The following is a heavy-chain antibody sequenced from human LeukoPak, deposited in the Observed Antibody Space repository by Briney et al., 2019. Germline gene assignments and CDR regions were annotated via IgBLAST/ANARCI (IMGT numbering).Heavy chain of an antibody. CDR3: ARDLSMGNTVLDY. J-gene: IGHJ4*02. V-gene: IGHV3-7*01. D-gene: IGHD4/OR15-4a*01. CDR1: GFTFSTYW. CDR2: MNEDGSDK. Sequence: GGSLRLSCVASGFTFSTYWMNWVRPAPGKGLEWVATMNEDGSDKFYVDSVKGRFTISRDNAKNSLYLQMNSLRAEDTAVYYCARDLSMGNTVLDYWGQGILVTVSS.